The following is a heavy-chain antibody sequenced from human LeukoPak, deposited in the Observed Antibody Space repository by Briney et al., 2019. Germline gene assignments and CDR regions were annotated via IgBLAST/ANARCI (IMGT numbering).Heavy chain of an antibody. V-gene: IGHV4-59*08. CDR3: ARQAGPYCSSTTCYLDY. D-gene: IGHD2-2*01. Sequence: KPSETLSLTCTVSGGSISSYYWSWIRQPPGKGLEWSGYIYYSGSTNYNPSLKSRVTISVDTSKNQFSLKLSSVTAADTAVYYCARQAGPYCSSTTCYLDYWGQGTLVTVSS. CDR2: IYYSGST. CDR1: GGSISSYY. J-gene: IGHJ4*02.